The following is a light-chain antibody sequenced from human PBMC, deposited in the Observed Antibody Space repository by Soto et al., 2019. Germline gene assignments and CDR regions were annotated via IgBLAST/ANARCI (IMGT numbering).Light chain of an antibody. CDR1: QSISTN. V-gene: IGKV1-39*01. CDR3: QHSYTIPVT. CDR2: DAS. Sequence: DLQMTQSPSFLSASVGDRVTIPCRASQSISTNLNWYQWKPGKAPKLLIIDASTLRSGIPSRFSGSGSGTDFTLTISSLQPEDLAIYYCQHSYTIPVTFGGGTKVEIK. J-gene: IGKJ4*01.